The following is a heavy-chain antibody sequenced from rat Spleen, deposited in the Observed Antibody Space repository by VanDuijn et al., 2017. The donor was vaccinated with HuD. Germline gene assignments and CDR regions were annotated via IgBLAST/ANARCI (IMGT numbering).Heavy chain of an antibody. CDR3: ARALTTEGYYFDY. D-gene: IGHD1-10*01. Sequence: EVQLVESGGGRVQPGRSLRLSCVASGITFNNYWMTWIRQAPGKGLEWVASISNIDDTYYSDSVKGRFSVSRDNAKSTLYLQMDSLRSEDTATYYCARALTTEGYYFDYWGQGVMVTVSS. CDR1: GITFNNYW. V-gene: IGHV5-31*01. CDR2: ISNIDDT. J-gene: IGHJ2*01.